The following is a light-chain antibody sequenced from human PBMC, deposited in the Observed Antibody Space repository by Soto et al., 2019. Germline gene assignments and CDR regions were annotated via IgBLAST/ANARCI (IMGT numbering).Light chain of an antibody. J-gene: IGKJ4*01. CDR3: QQYGSSPPLT. Sequence: EIVLTQSPGTLSLSPGERATFSCRASQSVYSNYLAWYQQKPGQAPRLLIYDASSRATGIPDRFSGSGSGTDFTLTISRLEPEDFALYYCQQYGSSPPLTFGGGTKVEIE. CDR2: DAS. CDR1: QSVYSNY. V-gene: IGKV3-20*01.